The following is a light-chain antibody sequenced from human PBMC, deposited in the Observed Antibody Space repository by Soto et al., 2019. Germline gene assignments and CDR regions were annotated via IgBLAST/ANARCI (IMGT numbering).Light chain of an antibody. CDR2: GAS. CDR1: QYVSSN. Sequence: EIVMTQSPATLSVSPGERATLSFRASQYVSSNLAWYQQKPGQAPRLLIYGASTRATGTPPRFSGSGSGTEFTLTISSLQSEDFAVYYCQQHSLWYTFGQGTKLEIK. J-gene: IGKJ2*01. V-gene: IGKV3-15*01. CDR3: QQHSLWYT.